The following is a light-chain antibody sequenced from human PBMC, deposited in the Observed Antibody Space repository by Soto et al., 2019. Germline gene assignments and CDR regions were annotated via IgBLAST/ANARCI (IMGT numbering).Light chain of an antibody. CDR2: WAS. J-gene: IGKJ4*01. CDR1: QSVLYSSNNKNY. V-gene: IGKV4-1*01. CDR3: QQYYDIPVT. Sequence: DIVMTQSPDSLAVSLGEGATINCKSSQSVLYSSNNKNYLAWYQQKPGQPPKLLIYWASARESGVPDRFSGSGSGTDFTLTISSLQAEDVAVYYCQQYYDIPVTFGGGTKVEIK.